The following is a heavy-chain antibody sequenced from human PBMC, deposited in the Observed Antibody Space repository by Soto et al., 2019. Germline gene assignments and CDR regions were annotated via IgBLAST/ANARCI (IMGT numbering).Heavy chain of an antibody. CDR1: GYTCTSYY. J-gene: IGHJ6*02. D-gene: IGHD6-6*01. CDR2: INPSGGST. V-gene: IGHV1-46*01. Sequence: SVKVYCKAVGYTCTSYYMQWVRQAPGQGLEWMGIINPSGGSTSYAQKFQGRVTMTRDTSTSTVYMELSSLRSEDTAVYYCARDRSEYSSSPHYYYYGMDVWGQGTTVTVS. CDR3: ARDRSEYSSSPHYYYYGMDV.